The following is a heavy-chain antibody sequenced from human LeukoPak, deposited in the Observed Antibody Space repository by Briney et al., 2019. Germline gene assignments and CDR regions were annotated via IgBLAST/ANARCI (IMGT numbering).Heavy chain of an antibody. CDR2: IYYSGST. J-gene: IGHJ3*02. CDR1: GGSISSYY. V-gene: IGHV4-59*12. D-gene: IGHD1-26*01. Sequence: SETLSLTCTVSGGSISSYYWSWIRQPPGKGLEWIGYIYYSGSTNYNPSLKSRVTISVDTSKNQFSLQLSSVTPEDTAVYYCARGRGSYSDFAFDIWGQGTMVTVSS. CDR3: ARGRGSYSDFAFDI.